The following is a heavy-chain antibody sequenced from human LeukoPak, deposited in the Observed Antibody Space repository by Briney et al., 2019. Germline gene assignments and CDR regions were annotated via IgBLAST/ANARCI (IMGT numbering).Heavy chain of an antibody. Sequence: PGGSLRLSCAASGFTFSSYAMSWVRQAPGKGLEWVSGISGSGGSTHYADSVKDRFTISRDSSKNTLYLQMNSLRAEDTAVYYCAKETVVVVAANPDAFDIWGQGTMVTVSS. J-gene: IGHJ3*02. CDR1: GFTFSSYA. V-gene: IGHV3-23*01. CDR2: ISGSGGST. D-gene: IGHD2-15*01. CDR3: AKETVVVVAANPDAFDI.